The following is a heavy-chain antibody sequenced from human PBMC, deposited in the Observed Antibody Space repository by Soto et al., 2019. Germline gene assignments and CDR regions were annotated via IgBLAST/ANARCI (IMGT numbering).Heavy chain of an antibody. CDR3: ARGHDYGDSRRLWCSWFDP. Sequence: SETLSLTCTVSGGSISSYYWSWIRQPPGKGLEWIGYIYYSGSTNYNPSLKSRVTISVDTSKNQFSLKLSSVTAADTAVYYCARGHDYGDSRRLWCSWFDPWGQGTLVTVSS. CDR1: GGSISSYY. V-gene: IGHV4-59*12. CDR2: IYYSGST. D-gene: IGHD4-17*01. J-gene: IGHJ5*02.